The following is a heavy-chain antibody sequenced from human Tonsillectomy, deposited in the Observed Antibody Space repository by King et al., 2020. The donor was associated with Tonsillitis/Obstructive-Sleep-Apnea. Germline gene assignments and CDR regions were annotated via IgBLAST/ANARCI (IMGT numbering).Heavy chain of an antibody. J-gene: IGHJ4*02. CDR1: GFSLSTSGVG. V-gene: IGHV2-5*02. CDR2: IYWDDDK. Sequence: TFKESGPTLVKPTQTLTLTCTFSGFSLSTSGVGVGWIRQPPGNALEWLALIYWDDDKRYSPSLKSRLTITKDTSKNQVVLTMANMDPVDTATYYCAHRRDGSGSYDPTPFDYWGQGTLVIVSS. D-gene: IGHD3-10*01. CDR3: AHRRDGSGSYDPTPFDY.